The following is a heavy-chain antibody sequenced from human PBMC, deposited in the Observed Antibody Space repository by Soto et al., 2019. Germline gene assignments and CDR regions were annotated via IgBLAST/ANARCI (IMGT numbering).Heavy chain of an antibody. V-gene: IGHV4-4*02. CDR1: GASISSNNW. CDR2: IYHSGTT. CDR3: AKDGSGHPYYSDN. Sequence: QVQLQESGPGLVKTSGTLSLTCVVSGASISSNNWWSWVRQPPGKGLEWIGEIYHSGTTSYNPSLKSRDTMSVDKSKNQYSLKVTSVTAADTAVYFCAKDGSGHPYYSDNWGQGTMVTVSS. D-gene: IGHD2-15*01. J-gene: IGHJ4*02.